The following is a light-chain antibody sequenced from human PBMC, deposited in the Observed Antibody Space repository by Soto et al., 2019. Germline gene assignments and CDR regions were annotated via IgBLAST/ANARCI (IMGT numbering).Light chain of an antibody. J-gene: IGKJ5*01. CDR1: QGICSY. Sequence: AIRMTQSPSSLSASTGDRVTITCRASQGICSYLAWYQQKPGKDPKLLIYAASTLQSEVPSSFSGSGSATEFSRTSSCLQTEDFTNYYCQQYDSYPMTFGQGTRLEIK. CDR3: QQYDSYPMT. CDR2: AAS. V-gene: IGKV1-8*01.